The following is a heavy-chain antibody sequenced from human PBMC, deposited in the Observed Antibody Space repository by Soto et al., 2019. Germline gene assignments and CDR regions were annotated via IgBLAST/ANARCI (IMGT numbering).Heavy chain of an antibody. CDR1: GASISSTSSGDW. D-gene: IGHD1-26*01. CDR3: AKMVGATLVDY. V-gene: IGHV4-4*02. CDR2: IHHSGST. Sequence: QVQLQESGPGLVKPLGTLSLTCTVSGASISSTSSGDWWSWVRQPPGKGLEWIEEIHHSGSTNYNPSLKSRVTMSVDKSKNQFSLRLSSVTAADTAVYYCAKMVGATLVDYWGQGTLVTVSS. J-gene: IGHJ4*02.